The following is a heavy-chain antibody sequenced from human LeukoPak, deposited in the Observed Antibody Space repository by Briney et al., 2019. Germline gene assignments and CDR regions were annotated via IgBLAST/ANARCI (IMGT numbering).Heavy chain of an antibody. CDR2: IYTSGST. J-gene: IGHJ6*03. D-gene: IGHD6-19*01. V-gene: IGHV4-61*02. Sequence: SETLSLSCPASADSISSGSYSWSWIRQPAGKGLEWIGRIYTSGSTNYNPSLKSRVTISVDTSKNQFSVKLSSVTAADTAVYYCASTKPGYSSGWPRNYYYYYMDVWGKGTTVTVSS. CDR3: ASTKPGYSSGWPRNYYYYYMDV. CDR1: ADSISSGSYS.